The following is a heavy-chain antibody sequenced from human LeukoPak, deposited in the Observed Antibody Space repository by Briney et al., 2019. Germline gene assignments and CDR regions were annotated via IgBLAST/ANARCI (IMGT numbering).Heavy chain of an antibody. Sequence: PGGSLRLSCAASGFTFSSYSMNWVRQAPGKGLEWVSYISSSSSTIYYADSVKGRFTISRDNAKNSLYLQMNSLRAEDTAVYYCAKDRDSDYDFWSAGHTELFDIWGQGTMVTVSS. CDR2: ISSSSSTI. CDR1: GFTFSSYS. J-gene: IGHJ3*02. D-gene: IGHD3-3*01. CDR3: AKDRDSDYDFWSAGHTELFDI. V-gene: IGHV3-48*01.